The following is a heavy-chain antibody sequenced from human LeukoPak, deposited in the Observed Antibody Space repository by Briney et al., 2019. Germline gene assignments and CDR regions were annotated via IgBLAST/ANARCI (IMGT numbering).Heavy chain of an antibody. J-gene: IGHJ4*02. Sequence: GGSLRLSCAASGFTFSTYAIHWVRQAPGKGLEWVAVISYDGTNKNYADSVKGRFTISRDNSKNTLYLQLNSLRAEDTAVYYCARARPPNWPANSNPPFPYWGQETLVTVSS. D-gene: IGHD4-11*01. CDR1: GFTFSTYA. CDR3: ARARPPNWPANSNPPFPY. CDR2: ISYDGTNK. V-gene: IGHV3-30*07.